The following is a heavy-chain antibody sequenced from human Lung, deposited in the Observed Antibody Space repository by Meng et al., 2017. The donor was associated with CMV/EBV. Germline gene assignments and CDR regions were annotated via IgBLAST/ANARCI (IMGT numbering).Heavy chain of an antibody. CDR2: IRYDGSNK. Sequence: LSLTCAASGFSFSSYGMQWVRQAPGKGLEWVAFIRYDGSNKYYVDSVKGRFTISRDNSKNMLYLQMNSLRVADTAVYYCAKDDSAYFDFRSGYSTPPDYWGQGTLVTVSS. CDR1: GFSFSSYG. CDR3: AKDDSAYFDFRSGYSTPPDY. V-gene: IGHV3-30*02. J-gene: IGHJ4*02. D-gene: IGHD3-3*01.